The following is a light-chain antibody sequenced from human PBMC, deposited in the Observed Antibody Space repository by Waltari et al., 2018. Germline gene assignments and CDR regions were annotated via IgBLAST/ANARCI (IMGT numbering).Light chain of an antibody. V-gene: IGKV4-1*01. J-gene: IGKJ4*02. CDR1: QSLLYSSNNKNS. CDR3: QQYYSTPLT. Sequence: DIVLNQSPDSLAVSLGARATINCKSSQSLLYSSNNKNSLAWYQHKPGQPPKLLIYWASSRETGVPDRFRASGYGTDFTLTISTLYAEDVAVYYGQQYYSTPLTVGGGTKVEIK. CDR2: WAS.